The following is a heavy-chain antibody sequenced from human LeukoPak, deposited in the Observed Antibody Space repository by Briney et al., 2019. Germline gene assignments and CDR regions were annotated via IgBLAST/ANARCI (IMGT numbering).Heavy chain of an antibody. Sequence: GGSLRLSCAASGFTFSTYAMSWVRQAPGKGLEWVSTTSGSGGSTYYADSVKGRFTISRDNSKNTLYLQMNSLRAEDTAVYYCARVQGVVTTIDYWGQGTLVTVSS. CDR1: GFTFSTYA. J-gene: IGHJ4*02. CDR3: ARVQGVVTTIDY. V-gene: IGHV3-23*01. D-gene: IGHD2-21*02. CDR2: TSGSGGST.